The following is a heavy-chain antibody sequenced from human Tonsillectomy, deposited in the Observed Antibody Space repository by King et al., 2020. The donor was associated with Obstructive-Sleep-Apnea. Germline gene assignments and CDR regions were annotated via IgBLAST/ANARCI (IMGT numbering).Heavy chain of an antibody. D-gene: IGHD3-10*01. Sequence: VQLQESGPGLVKPSETLSLTCTVSGGSISSYYWSWIRQPPGKGLEWIGYIYYSGSTNYNPSLKSRVTISVDTSKNQFSLKLSSVTAADTAVYYCARVPKPYGSGRYYLDYWGQGTLVTVSS. J-gene: IGHJ4*02. CDR3: ARVPKPYGSGRYYLDY. V-gene: IGHV4-59*01. CDR2: IYYSGST. CDR1: GGSISSYY.